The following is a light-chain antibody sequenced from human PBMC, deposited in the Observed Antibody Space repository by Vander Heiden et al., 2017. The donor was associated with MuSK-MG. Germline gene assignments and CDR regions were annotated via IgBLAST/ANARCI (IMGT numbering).Light chain of an antibody. V-gene: IGKV3-11*01. J-gene: IGKJ1*01. Sequence: EIVLTHSPATLSLSPGERATLSCRASQSIGSYLAWYQQRPGQAPRLLIYDASTRATGIPARFSGSGSGTDFTLTISTLKPEDFAVYHCQQRSNWPPSWTFGQGTKVEVK. CDR1: QSIGSY. CDR2: DAS. CDR3: QQRSNWPPSWT.